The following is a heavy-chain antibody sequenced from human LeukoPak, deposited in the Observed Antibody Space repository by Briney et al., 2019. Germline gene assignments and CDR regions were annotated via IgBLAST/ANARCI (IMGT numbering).Heavy chain of an antibody. CDR2: INHSGST. V-gene: IGHV4-34*01. CDR3: ARVYKSSWYLNWFDP. CDR1: GGSFSGYY. D-gene: IGHD6-13*01. Sequence: SETLSLTCAVYGGSFSGYYWSWIRQPPGKGLEWIGEINHSGSTNYNPSLKSRVSISVDTSKNQFSLKLSSVTAADTAVYYCARVYKSSWYLNWFDPWGQGTLVTVSS. J-gene: IGHJ5*02.